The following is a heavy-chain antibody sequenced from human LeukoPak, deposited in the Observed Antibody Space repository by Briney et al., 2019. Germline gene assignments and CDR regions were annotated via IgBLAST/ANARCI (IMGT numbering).Heavy chain of an antibody. Sequence: GGSLRLSCVASGFTVSSNYMSWVRQAPGKGLEWVSVIYSGSSTYYAESVKGRFTISRNTSKNILYLQMNSLRAEDTAVYYCAKQLFFDYWGQGTLVTVSS. V-gene: IGHV3-53*01. D-gene: IGHD5-24*01. CDR3: AKQLFFDY. J-gene: IGHJ4*02. CDR1: GFTVSSNY. CDR2: IYSGSST.